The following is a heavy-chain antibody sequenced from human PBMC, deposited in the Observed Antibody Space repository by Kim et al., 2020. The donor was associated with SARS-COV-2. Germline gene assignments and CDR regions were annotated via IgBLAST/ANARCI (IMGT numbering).Heavy chain of an antibody. J-gene: IGHJ4*02. D-gene: IGHD3-22*01. V-gene: IGHV4-34*01. CDR2: INHSGST. CDR3: ARSGYGRYFDY. Sequence: SETLSLTCAVYGGSFSGYYWSWIRQPPGKGLEWIGEINHSGSTNYNPSLKSRVTISVDTSKNQFSLKLSSVTAADTAVYYCARSGYGRYFDYWGQGTLVTVSS. CDR1: GGSFSGYY.